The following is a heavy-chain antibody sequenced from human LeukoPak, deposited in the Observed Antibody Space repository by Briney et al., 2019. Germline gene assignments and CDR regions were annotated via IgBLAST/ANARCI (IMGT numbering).Heavy chain of an antibody. CDR3: AKDRSIAAGDDAFDI. D-gene: IGHD6-13*01. J-gene: IGHJ3*02. Sequence: GSLRLSCAASGFSFSSYEMNWVRQAPGKGLEWISFISSSGRKIYYTDSVKGRFTISRDNAKNSLYLQMNSLRAEDTAVYYCAKDRSIAAGDDAFDIWGQGTMVTVSS. CDR1: GFSFSSYE. CDR2: ISSSGRKI. V-gene: IGHV3-48*03.